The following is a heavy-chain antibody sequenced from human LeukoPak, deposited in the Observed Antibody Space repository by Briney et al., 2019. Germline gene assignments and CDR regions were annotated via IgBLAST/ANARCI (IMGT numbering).Heavy chain of an antibody. D-gene: IGHD3-10*01. Sequence: GGSLRLSCAASGFTFSSYGMHWVRQAPGKGLEWVAVIWYDGSNKYYADSVKGRFTISRDNSKNTLYLQMNSLRAEDTAVYYCAKDRSEGTIDYWGQGTLVTVSS. J-gene: IGHJ4*02. V-gene: IGHV3-30*02. CDR2: IWYDGSNK. CDR1: GFTFSSYG. CDR3: AKDRSEGTIDY.